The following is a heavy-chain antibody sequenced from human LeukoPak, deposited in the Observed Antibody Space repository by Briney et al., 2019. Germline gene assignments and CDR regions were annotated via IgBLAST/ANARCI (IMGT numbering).Heavy chain of an antibody. J-gene: IGHJ6*03. CDR2: IYYNGRT. CDR1: GDSINSGHH. V-gene: IGHV4-31*03. CDR3: ARDLRGSPMDV. Sequence: SETLSLTCTVSGDSINSGHHWSWIRQQPGKGLEWIGNIYYNGRTYYKTSLKSRIIISVDMSKNQISLQLSSVTAADTAVYYCARDLRGSPMDVWGKGTPVAVSS. D-gene: IGHD1-26*01.